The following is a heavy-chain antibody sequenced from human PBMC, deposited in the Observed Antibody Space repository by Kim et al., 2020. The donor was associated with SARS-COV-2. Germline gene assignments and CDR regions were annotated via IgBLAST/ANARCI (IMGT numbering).Heavy chain of an antibody. CDR3: TSGFDWFDP. V-gene: IGHV6-1*01. CDR2: TYYRSNWYN. J-gene: IGHJ5*02. Sequence: SQTLSLTCAISGDSVSSNSAAWNWIRQSPSRGLEWLGRTYYRSNWYNDYAISVKSRITINPDTYENQFSLQVNSVTPEDTAVYYCTSGFDWFDPWGQGTLVTVSS. CDR1: GDSVSSNSAA. D-gene: IGHD3-10*01.